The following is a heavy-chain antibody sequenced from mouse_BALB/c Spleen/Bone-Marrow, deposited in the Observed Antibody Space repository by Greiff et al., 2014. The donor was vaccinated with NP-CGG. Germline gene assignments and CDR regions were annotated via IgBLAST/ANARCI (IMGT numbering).Heavy chain of an antibody. D-gene: IGHD2-4*01. CDR3: ARGLRGYAMDY. V-gene: IGHV5-12-2*01. CDR2: ISNGGGST. CDR1: GFTFSSYT. J-gene: IGHJ4*01. Sequence: EVKVVESGGGLVQPGGSLKLSCAASGFTFSSYTMSWVRQTPEKRLERVAYISNGGGSTYYPDTVKGRFTISRDNAKNTLYLQMSSLKSEDTAMYYCARGLRGYAMDYWGQGTSVTVSS.